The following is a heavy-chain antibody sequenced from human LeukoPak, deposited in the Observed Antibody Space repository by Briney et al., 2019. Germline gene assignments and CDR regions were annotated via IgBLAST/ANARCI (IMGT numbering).Heavy chain of an antibody. CDR2: INLIAGLT. J-gene: IGHJ4*02. CDR3: ARQQGIQYLNFDY. V-gene: IGHV1-46*01. Sequence: GASVKVSCKASGYTFTDYYIHWLRQAPGEGPEWMGMINLIAGLTHFAPKFQGRVTMTRDTSTSTVYMDLTSLGSEDTAVYYCARQQGIQYLNFDYWGQGALVAVPS. CDR1: GYTFTDYY. D-gene: IGHD2-2*02.